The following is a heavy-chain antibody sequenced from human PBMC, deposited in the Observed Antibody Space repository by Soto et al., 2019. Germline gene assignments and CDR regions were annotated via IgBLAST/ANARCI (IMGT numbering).Heavy chain of an antibody. J-gene: IGHJ6*03. V-gene: IGHV4-59*12. CDR1: GGSISSYY. Sequence: SETLSLTCTVSGGSISSYYWSWIRQPPGKGLEWIGYIYYSGSTNYNPSLKSRVTISVDTSKNQFSLKLSSVTAADTVVYSGEGKGATNYYMDVWDKGTTVTVSS. D-gene: IGHD5-12*01. CDR2: IYYSGST. CDR3: EGKGATNYYMDV.